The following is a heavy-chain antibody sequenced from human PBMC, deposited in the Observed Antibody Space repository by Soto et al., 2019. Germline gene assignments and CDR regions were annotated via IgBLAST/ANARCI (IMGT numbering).Heavy chain of an antibody. CDR1: GYTFTSYA. J-gene: IGHJ6*03. CDR3: ASSVTIFPSFPADYYYYMDV. Sequence: ASVKVSCKASGYTFTSYAMHWVRQAPGQRLEWMGWINAGNGNTKYSQKFQGRVTITRDTSASTAYMELSNLRSEDTAVYYCASSVTIFPSFPADYYYYMDVWGKGTTVTVSS. CDR2: INAGNGNT. V-gene: IGHV1-3*01. D-gene: IGHD3-3*01.